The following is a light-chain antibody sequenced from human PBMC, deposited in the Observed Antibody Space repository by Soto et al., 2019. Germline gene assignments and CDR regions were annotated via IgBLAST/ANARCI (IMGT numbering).Light chain of an antibody. J-gene: IGKJ4*01. CDR1: QDIAIY. CDR3: QQLRMYPST. Sequence: IPFTPSPSSLSAAVWDLVTISCRASQDIAIYLAWYQQKPGEAPKLLIYAASTLYGGVPSRFSGSGSGTDFALTITSLQAEDFATYYCQQLRMYPSTFGGGTKVDIK. CDR2: AAS. V-gene: IGKV1-9*01.